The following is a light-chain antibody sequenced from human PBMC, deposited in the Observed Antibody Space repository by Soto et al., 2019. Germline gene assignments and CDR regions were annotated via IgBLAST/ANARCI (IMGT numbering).Light chain of an antibody. CDR2: AAS. CDR3: QQSYSILSIT. CDR1: ESIARH. J-gene: IGKJ5*01. Sequence: DILMTRSPSSLSASVGDRVTITCRASESIARHLNWYQQKPGKAPKLLIYAASSLQNGVPSRFRGGGSGTDFTLTISNLQPEDFATYYCQQSYSILSITFGQGTRLEIK. V-gene: IGKV1-39*01.